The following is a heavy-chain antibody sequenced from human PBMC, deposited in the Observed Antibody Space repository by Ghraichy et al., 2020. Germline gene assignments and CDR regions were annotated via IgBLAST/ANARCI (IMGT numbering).Heavy chain of an antibody. Sequence: GGSLRLSCAASGFTFKTYSMNWVRQAPGKGLDWVAYISSRGNSIHYADSVKGRFTISRDNAKNSLFLQMNGLRDEDSAVYYCAKDLFSTYDLQVHMGSWGQGTLVTVSS. V-gene: IGHV3-48*02. CDR1: GFTFKTYS. D-gene: IGHD3-3*01. CDR2: ISSRGNSI. J-gene: IGHJ5*02. CDR3: AKDLFSTYDLQVHMGS.